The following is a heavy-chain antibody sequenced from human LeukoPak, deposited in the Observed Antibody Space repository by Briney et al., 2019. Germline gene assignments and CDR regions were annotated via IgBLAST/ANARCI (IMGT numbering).Heavy chain of an antibody. CDR2: INPNSGGT. Sequence: GASVKVSCKASGCTFTGYYMHWVRQAPGQGLEWMGWINPNSGGTNYAQKFQGRVTMTRDTSISTAYMELSRLRSDDTAVYYCSRTRYCSSTSCFNFDYWGQGTLVTVSS. CDR1: GCTFTGYY. J-gene: IGHJ4*02. CDR3: SRTRYCSSTSCFNFDY. V-gene: IGHV1-2*02. D-gene: IGHD2-2*01.